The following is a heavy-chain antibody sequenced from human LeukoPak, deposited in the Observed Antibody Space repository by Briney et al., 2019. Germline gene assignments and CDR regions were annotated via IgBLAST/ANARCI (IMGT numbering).Heavy chain of an antibody. J-gene: IGHJ6*03. Sequence: SVKVSCKASGYTFTSYGISWVRQAPGQGLEWMGWISAYNGNTNYAQKLQGRVTMTTDTSTSTAYMELRSLRSDDTAVYYCARDLSSSWPNYYYYYMDVWGKGTTVTISS. V-gene: IGHV1-18*01. D-gene: IGHD6-13*01. CDR1: GYTFTSYG. CDR3: ARDLSSSWPNYYYYYMDV. CDR2: ISAYNGNT.